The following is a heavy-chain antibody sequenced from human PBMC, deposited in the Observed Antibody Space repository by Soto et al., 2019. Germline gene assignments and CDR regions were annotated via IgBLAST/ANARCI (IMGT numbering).Heavy chain of an antibody. Sequence: SETLSLACTVSGGSVSSGDYFWSWIRQPPGKGLEWIGYIYDSGSSYYNPSLKSRVTMSVDTSKNQFSLKLRSVTAADTAMYYCAREKGYISGPKNFDSWGQGTLVTVSS. CDR3: AREKGYISGPKNFDS. J-gene: IGHJ4*02. CDR2: IYDSGSS. CDR1: GGSVSSGDYF. V-gene: IGHV4-30-4*01. D-gene: IGHD5-12*01.